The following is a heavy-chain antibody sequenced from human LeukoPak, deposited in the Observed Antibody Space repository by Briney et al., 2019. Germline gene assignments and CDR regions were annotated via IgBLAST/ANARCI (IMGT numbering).Heavy chain of an antibody. V-gene: IGHV4-59*01. CDR2: IYYSGST. CDR1: GGSFSGYY. D-gene: IGHD2-8*02. CDR3: AGAAGGYYFDY. J-gene: IGHJ4*02. Sequence: SETLSLTCAVYGGSFSGYYWSWIRQPPGKGLEYIGYIYYSGSTNYNPSLKSRVTISLDTSKNQFSLKLSSVTAADTAVYYCAGAAGGYYFDYWGQGSLVTVSS.